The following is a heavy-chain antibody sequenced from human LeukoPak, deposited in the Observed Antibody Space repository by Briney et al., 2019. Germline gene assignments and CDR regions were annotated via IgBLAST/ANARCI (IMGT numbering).Heavy chain of an antibody. CDR1: GYTFTSYG. Sequence: ASVKVSCKASGYTFTSYGISWVRQAPGQGLEWMGWISAYNGNTNYAQRFQGRVTMTTDTSTSTAYMELRSLRSDDTAVYYCARDRVGGYTYGGNWFDPWGQGTLVTVSS. V-gene: IGHV1-18*01. CDR2: ISAYNGNT. CDR3: ARDRVGGYTYGGNWFDP. J-gene: IGHJ5*02. D-gene: IGHD5-18*01.